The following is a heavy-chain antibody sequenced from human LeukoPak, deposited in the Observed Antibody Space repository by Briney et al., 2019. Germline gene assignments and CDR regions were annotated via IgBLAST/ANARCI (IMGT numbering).Heavy chain of an antibody. CDR3: AREGDSSIVGGGLDY. V-gene: IGHV3-30*03. D-gene: IGHD2-21*01. CDR1: GFTFSIYS. CDR2: ISYDGSNK. Sequence: GGSLRLSCAASGFTFSIYSMNWVRQAPGKGLEWVAVISYDGSNKYYADSVKGRFTISRDNSKNTLYLQMNSLRAEDTAVYYCAREGDSSIVGGGLDYWGQGSLVTVSS. J-gene: IGHJ4*02.